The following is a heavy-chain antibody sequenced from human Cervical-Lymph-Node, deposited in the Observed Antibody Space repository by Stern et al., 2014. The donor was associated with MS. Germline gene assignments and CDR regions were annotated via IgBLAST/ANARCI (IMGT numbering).Heavy chain of an antibody. V-gene: IGHV3-7*01. J-gene: IGHJ5*02. CDR3: ARDTWYGGCFDP. CDR1: GMTVSSFW. CDR2: IKEDGTEK. Sequence: EMQLVESGGGLVQPGGSLRLSCAASGMTVSSFWMSWVRQAPGKGLEWVASIKEDGTEKFYVDSVKGRFIISRDNSKNTLFLEMNSLRAEDTAVYYCARDTWYGGCFDPWGQGTLVTVSS. D-gene: IGHD6-13*01.